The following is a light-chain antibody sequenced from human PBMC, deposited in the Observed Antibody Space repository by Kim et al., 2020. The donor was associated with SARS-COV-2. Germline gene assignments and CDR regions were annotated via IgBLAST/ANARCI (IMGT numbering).Light chain of an antibody. CDR3: QQYGSSLTWT. Sequence: PGERATLSCRASQSVSSSYLAWYQQKPGQAPRLLIYGASSRATGIPDRFSGSGSGTDFTLTISRLEPEDFAVYYCQQYGSSLTWTFGQGTKVDIK. CDR1: QSVSSSY. J-gene: IGKJ1*01. V-gene: IGKV3-20*01. CDR2: GAS.